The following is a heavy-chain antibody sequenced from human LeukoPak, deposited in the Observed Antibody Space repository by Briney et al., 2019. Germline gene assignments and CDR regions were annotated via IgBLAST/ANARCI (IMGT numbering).Heavy chain of an antibody. CDR1: GFTFDDYA. V-gene: IGHV3-9*01. Sequence: GGSLRLSCAASGFTFDDYAMHWVRQAPGKGLEWVSGISWNSGSIGYADSVKGRFTISRDNAKNSLYLQMNSLRAEDTALYYCANDNRGSGEDAFDIWGQGTMVTVSS. D-gene: IGHD3-10*01. CDR2: ISWNSGSI. J-gene: IGHJ3*02. CDR3: ANDNRGSGEDAFDI.